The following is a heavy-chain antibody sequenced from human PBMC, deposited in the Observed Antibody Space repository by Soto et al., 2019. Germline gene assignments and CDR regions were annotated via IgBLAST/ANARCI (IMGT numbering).Heavy chain of an antibody. J-gene: IGHJ4*02. CDR1: GGSISSYY. V-gene: IGHV4-59*01. Sequence: QVQLQESGPGLVKPSETLSLTCTVSGGSISSYYWSWIRQPPGKGLEWIGYIYYSGSTNYNPSLKSRVTISVDTSKNQFSLKLSSVTAADTAVYYCARSRSTTIALDYFDYWGQGTLVTVSS. D-gene: IGHD5-12*01. CDR3: ARSRSTTIALDYFDY. CDR2: IYYSGST.